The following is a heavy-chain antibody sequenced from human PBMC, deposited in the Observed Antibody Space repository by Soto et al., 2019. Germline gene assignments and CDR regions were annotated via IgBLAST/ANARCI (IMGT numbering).Heavy chain of an antibody. J-gene: IGHJ4*02. CDR2: FYYTGGT. Sequence: SETLSLTCTVAGGSISSSGSYWGWVRQPPGKGLEWIVSFYYTGGTYSTYYNPSLKSRVTISVDTSKSQFSLNLRSVTAADTAVYYCASPRQGNYDFLSGYYALDYWGQGTLVTVSS. D-gene: IGHD3-3*01. V-gene: IGHV4-39*01. CDR3: ASPRQGNYDFLSGYYALDY. CDR1: GGSISSSGSY.